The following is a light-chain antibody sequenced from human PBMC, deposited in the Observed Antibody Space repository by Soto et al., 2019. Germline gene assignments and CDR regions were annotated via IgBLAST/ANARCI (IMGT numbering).Light chain of an antibody. J-gene: IGLJ2*01. CDR3: SLYTSSSTVA. CDR1: SSDVGAYNR. Sequence: QSALTQPPSVSASPGQSVTIPCTATSSDVGAYNRVSWYQQYPGTPPKLMISEANNRPSGVPDRFSGSKSGNTASLTISGLQAEDEADYYCSLYTSSSTVAFGGGTQLTVL. V-gene: IGLV2-18*01. CDR2: EAN.